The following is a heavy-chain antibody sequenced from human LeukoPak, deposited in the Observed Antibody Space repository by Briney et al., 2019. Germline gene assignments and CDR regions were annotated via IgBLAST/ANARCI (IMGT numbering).Heavy chain of an antibody. CDR3: ARAFYGSGVRGY. CDR1: GYTFTGYY. D-gene: IGHD3-10*01. Sequence: ASVKVSCKASGYTFTGYYMHWVRQAPGQGLDWMGWINPNSGGANSAQNFQGRVTMTRDTSISTAYMELSRLRSDDTAVYYCARAFYGSGVRGYWGQGTLVTVSS. J-gene: IGHJ4*02. V-gene: IGHV1-2*02. CDR2: INPNSGGA.